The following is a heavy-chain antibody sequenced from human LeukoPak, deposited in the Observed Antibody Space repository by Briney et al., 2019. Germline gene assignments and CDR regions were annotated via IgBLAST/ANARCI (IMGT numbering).Heavy chain of an antibody. Sequence: SETLSLTCTVSGGSISSYYWSWIRQPPGKGLEWIGYIYYSGSTNYNPSLKSRVTISLDTSKNQFFLKLSSVTAADTAVYYCARDRSRDGYNLAYWGQGTLVTVSS. CDR1: GGSISSYY. CDR3: ARDRSRDGYNLAY. CDR2: IYYSGST. J-gene: IGHJ4*02. D-gene: IGHD5-24*01. V-gene: IGHV4-59*01.